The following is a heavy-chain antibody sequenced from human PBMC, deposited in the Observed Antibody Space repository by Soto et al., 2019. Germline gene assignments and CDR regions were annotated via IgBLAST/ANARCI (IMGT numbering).Heavy chain of an antibody. CDR1: GGSFSGYY. CDR2: INHSGST. J-gene: IGHJ6*02. CDR3: ARITIFGVVRPGDPPLGYYYGMDV. D-gene: IGHD3-3*01. Sequence: PSETLSLTCAVYGGSFSGYYWSWIRQPPGKGLEWIGEINHSGSTNYNPSLNSRVTISVDTSKNQFSLKLSSVTAADTAVYYCARITIFGVVRPGDPPLGYYYGMDVLGQGTTVT. V-gene: IGHV4-34*01.